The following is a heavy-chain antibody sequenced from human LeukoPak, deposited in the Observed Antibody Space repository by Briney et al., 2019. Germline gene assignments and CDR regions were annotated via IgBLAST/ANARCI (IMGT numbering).Heavy chain of an antibody. Sequence: GGSLRLSCAASGFTFSSYGMHWVRQAPGKGLEWVAFIRYDGSNKYYADSVKGRSTISRDNSKNTLYLQMNSLRAENTAVYYCAKGSSGYDLGFYYYYGMDVWGQGTTVTVSS. CDR3: AKGSSGYDLGFYYYYGMDV. CDR2: IRYDGSNK. J-gene: IGHJ6*02. V-gene: IGHV3-30*02. CDR1: GFTFSSYG. D-gene: IGHD5-12*01.